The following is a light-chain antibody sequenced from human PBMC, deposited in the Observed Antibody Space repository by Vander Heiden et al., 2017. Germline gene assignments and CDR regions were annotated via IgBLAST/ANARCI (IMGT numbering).Light chain of an antibody. CDR1: QSINSN. V-gene: IGKV3-15*01. J-gene: IGKJ5*01. CDR3: QQYNNWHT. Sequence: EIVMTQSPATLSVSPGERATLSCRASQSINSNLAWYQQKPGQPPRLLIYSASTRATGIPARFSGSGSGTEFTLTISSLQSEDFAIYYCQQYNNWHTFGQGTRLEIK. CDR2: SAS.